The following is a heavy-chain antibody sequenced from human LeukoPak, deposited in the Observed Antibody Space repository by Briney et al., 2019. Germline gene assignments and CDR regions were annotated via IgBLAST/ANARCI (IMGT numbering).Heavy chain of an antibody. CDR2: IYTSGST. D-gene: IGHD6-6*01. Sequence: PSETLSLTCTESGGSISSYYGSWIRQPAGKGLEWIGRIYTSGSTNYNPSLKSRVTISVDKSKNQFSLKLSSVTAADTAVYYCAIDSCPSRTYFQHRLQGSLVTVSS. J-gene: IGHJ1*01. CDR3: AIDSCPSRTYFQH. V-gene: IGHV4-4*07. CDR1: GGSISSYY.